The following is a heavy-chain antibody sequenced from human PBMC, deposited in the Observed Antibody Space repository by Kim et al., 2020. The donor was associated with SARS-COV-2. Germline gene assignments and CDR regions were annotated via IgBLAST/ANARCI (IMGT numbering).Heavy chain of an antibody. V-gene: IGHV3-23*01. CDR3: ATWTYSGSSDAFDI. CDR2: ISGSGGRT. D-gene: IGHD1-26*01. J-gene: IGHJ3*02. Sequence: GGYLRLSCAASGFTFSSYAMSWVRQAPGKGLEWVSAISGSGGRTYYADSVKGRFTISRDNSKNTLYLQMNSLRAENTAVYYCATWTYSGSSDAFDILGQRTMVTVSS. CDR1: GFTFSSYA.